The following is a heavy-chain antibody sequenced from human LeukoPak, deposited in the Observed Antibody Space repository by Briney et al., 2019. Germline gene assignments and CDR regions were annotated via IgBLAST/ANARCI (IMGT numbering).Heavy chain of an antibody. V-gene: IGHV3-21*01. CDR1: GFTFSSYS. CDR2: ISSSSSYI. CDR3: ARESVDCSSTSCIDAFDI. Sequence: GGFLRLSCAASGFTFSSYSMNWVRQAPGKGLEWVSSISSSSSYIYYADSVKGRFTISRDNAKNSLYLQMNSLRAEDTAVYYCARESVDCSSTSCIDAFDIWGQGTMVTVSS. D-gene: IGHD2-2*01. J-gene: IGHJ3*02.